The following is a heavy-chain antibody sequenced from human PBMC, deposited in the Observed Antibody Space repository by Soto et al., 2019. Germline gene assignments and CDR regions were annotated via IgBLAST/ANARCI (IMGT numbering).Heavy chain of an antibody. Sequence: PSETLSLTCTVSGVSISTYYWSWIRQPPGKGLEWIGYIYYSGSTNYNPSLNSRVTISVDTSKNQFSLKLSSVTAADTAVYYCAREGGTVVSPIYYWGQGTLVTVSS. CDR1: GVSISTYY. CDR2: IYYSGST. CDR3: AREGGTVVSPIYY. J-gene: IGHJ4*02. D-gene: IGHD2-2*01. V-gene: IGHV4-59*01.